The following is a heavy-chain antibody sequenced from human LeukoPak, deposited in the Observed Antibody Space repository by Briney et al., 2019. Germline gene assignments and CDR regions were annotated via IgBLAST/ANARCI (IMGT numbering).Heavy chain of an antibody. J-gene: IGHJ4*02. CDR2: IYSGGST. V-gene: IGHV3-66*01. D-gene: IGHD3-22*01. Sequence: PGGSLRLSCAASGFTVSSNYMSWVRQAPGKGLEWVSVIYSGGSTYYADSVKGRFTISRDNSKNTLYLQMNSLRAEDTAVYYCARDTHYYDSSGELRNRFDYWGQGTLVTVSS. CDR1: GFTVSSNY. CDR3: ARDTHYYDSSGELRNRFDY.